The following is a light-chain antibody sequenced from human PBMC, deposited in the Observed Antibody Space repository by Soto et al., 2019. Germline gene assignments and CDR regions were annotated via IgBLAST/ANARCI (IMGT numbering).Light chain of an antibody. Sequence: VVLTQSPVTLSLSPGRRATLSCRASQSFRGLLAWYQQKPGQAPRLLIYDAYNRATGIPPRLSGSGSGTDFTLTISRLEPEDFAVYYCQQYGSTWTFGPGTQVDI. J-gene: IGKJ1*01. CDR2: DAY. CDR1: QSFRGL. V-gene: IGKV3-11*01. CDR3: QQYGSTWT.